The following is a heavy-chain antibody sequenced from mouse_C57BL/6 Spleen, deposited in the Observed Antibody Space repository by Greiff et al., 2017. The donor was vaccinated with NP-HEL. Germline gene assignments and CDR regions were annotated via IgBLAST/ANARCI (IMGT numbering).Heavy chain of an antibody. J-gene: IGHJ4*01. V-gene: IGHV5-17*01. CDR2: ISSGSSTI. CDR1: GFTFSDYG. Sequence: EVLLVESGGGLVKPGGSLKLSCAASGFTFSDYGMHWVRQAPEKGLEWVAYISSGSSTIYYADTVKGRFTISRDNAKNTLFLQMTSLGSEDTAMYYCASTFNGAMDYWGQGTSVTVSS. CDR3: ASTFNGAMDY.